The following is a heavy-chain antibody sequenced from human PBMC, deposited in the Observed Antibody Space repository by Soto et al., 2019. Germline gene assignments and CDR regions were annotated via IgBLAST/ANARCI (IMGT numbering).Heavy chain of an antibody. CDR3: TSPVDIVATATSYYGMDV. CDR1: GFTFSGSA. D-gene: IGHD5-12*01. V-gene: IGHV3-73*01. Sequence: GGSLRLSCAASGFTFSGSAMHWVRQASGKGLEWVGRIRSKANSYATAYAASVKGRFTISRDDSKNTAYLQMNSLKTEDTAVYYCTSPVDIVATATSYYGMDVWGQGTTVTVSS. CDR2: IRSKANSYAT. J-gene: IGHJ6*02.